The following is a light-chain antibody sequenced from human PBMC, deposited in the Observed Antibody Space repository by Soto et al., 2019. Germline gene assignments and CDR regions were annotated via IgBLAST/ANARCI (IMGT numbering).Light chain of an antibody. V-gene: IGKV1-5*03. CDR1: QSISSW. CDR2: KAS. J-gene: IGKJ1*01. Sequence: DIQMTQSPSTLSVSVGDRVTITCRASQSISSWLAWYQQKPGKAPKLLIYKASSLDSGVPSRFSGSGSGTEFTRTISSLQPDDFATYYCQQYNSYWTFGQGTKVEIK. CDR3: QQYNSYWT.